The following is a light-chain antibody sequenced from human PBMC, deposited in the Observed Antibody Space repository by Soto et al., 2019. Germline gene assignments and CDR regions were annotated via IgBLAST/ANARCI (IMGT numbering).Light chain of an antibody. V-gene: IGKV2-28*01. CDR3: AQDLHNVT. Sequence: DIVLTQSPLSLPVTPGESASISCKASQSLLLSSGNNYLDWYLQKPGQSPQLLIYLGSTRASGVPDRFSGSGSGTDFTLTISTVEAEDVGVYLGAQDLHNVTLLEGTKVDIX. CDR2: LGS. J-gene: IGKJ4*01. CDR1: QSLLLSSGNNY.